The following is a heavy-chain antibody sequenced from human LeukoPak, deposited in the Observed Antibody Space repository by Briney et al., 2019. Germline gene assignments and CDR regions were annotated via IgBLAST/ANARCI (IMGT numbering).Heavy chain of an antibody. D-gene: IGHD1-26*01. Sequence: PGGSLRLCCAASGFRVSSNYMSWVRQAPGKGLGSVAVIYSGGSTYYADSVNGRFTISGDDAKNTMYLQMNSLRAEDTALYYCAREGDYMWSFLIWGQGTMVTVSS. CDR2: IYSGGST. J-gene: IGHJ3*02. CDR1: GFRVSSNY. CDR3: AREGDYMWSFLI. V-gene: IGHV3-53*01.